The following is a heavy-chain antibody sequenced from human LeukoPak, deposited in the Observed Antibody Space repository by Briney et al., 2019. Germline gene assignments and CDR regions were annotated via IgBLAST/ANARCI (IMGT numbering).Heavy chain of an antibody. CDR1: GFTFDDYG. Sequence: PPGGSLRLSCAASGFTFDDYGMHWVRQAPGKGLEWVAVISYDGSNKYYADSVKGRFTISRDNSKNTLYLQMNSLRAEDTAVYYCAKSVGSYSNQNFDYWGQGTLVTVSS. V-gene: IGHV3-30*18. CDR2: ISYDGSNK. D-gene: IGHD1-26*01. CDR3: AKSVGSYSNQNFDY. J-gene: IGHJ4*02.